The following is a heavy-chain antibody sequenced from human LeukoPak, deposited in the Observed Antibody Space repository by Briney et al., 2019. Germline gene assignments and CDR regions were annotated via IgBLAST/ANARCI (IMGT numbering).Heavy chain of an antibody. V-gene: IGHV3-48*01. D-gene: IGHD4-17*01. CDR1: GFTFSSYS. CDR3: ARVSAVTDFDY. Sequence: GGSLRLSCAASGFTFSSYSMNWVRQAPGKGLEWVLYISSSSSTIYYADSVKGRFTISRDNAKNSLYLQMNSLRAEDTAVYYCARVSAVTDFDYWGQGTLVTVSS. CDR2: ISSSSSTI. J-gene: IGHJ4*02.